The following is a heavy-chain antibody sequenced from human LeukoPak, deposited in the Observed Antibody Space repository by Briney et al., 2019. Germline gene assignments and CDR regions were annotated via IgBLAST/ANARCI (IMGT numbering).Heavy chain of an antibody. CDR3: AREWWGYDVLTGNNWFAP. CDR2: INTYNGDT. J-gene: IGHJ5*02. D-gene: IGHD3-9*01. Sequence: ASVKVSCKASGYTFTSYDINWVRRAPGQGLEWMGWINTYNGDTNYAQKFQGRVTMTTDTSTTTVYIELRSLTSDDTAAYYCAREWWGYDVLTGNNWFAPGGQGTLVTVP. CDR1: GYTFTSYD. V-gene: IGHV1-18*01.